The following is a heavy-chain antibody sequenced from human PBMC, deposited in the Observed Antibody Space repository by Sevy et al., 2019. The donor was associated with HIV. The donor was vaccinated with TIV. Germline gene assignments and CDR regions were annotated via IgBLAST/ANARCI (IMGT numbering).Heavy chain of an antibody. D-gene: IGHD2-21*02. CDR3: ARDRRNDFNGPAHYLDV. Sequence: SETLSLTCSVSGGSISSGFYSWTWIRLPAGKGLEWIGHLSTSGTSNYNSSLKSRVTISVDTSKNQFSLKFTSVTAADTAVYYCARDRRNDFNGPAHYLDVWGKGTTVTVSS. CDR1: GGSISSGFYS. J-gene: IGHJ6*03. V-gene: IGHV4-61*09. CDR2: LSTSGTS.